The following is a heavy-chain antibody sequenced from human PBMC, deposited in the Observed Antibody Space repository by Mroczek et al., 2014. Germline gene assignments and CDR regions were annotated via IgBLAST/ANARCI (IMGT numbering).Heavy chain of an antibody. CDR1: GGSFSGYY. CDR3: ARGRRVGAYYFDY. Sequence: QVQLQQWGAGLLKPSETLSLTCAVYGGSFSGYYWSWIRQPPGKGLEWIGEINHSGSTNYNPSLKSRVTISVDTSKNQFSLKLSSVTAADTAVYYCARGRRVGAYYFDYWGQGTLVTVSS. J-gene: IGHJ4*02. CDR2: INHSGST. V-gene: IGHV4-34*01. D-gene: IGHD1-26*01.